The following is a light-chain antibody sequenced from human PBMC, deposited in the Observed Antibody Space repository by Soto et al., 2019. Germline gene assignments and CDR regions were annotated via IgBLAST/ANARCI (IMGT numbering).Light chain of an antibody. J-gene: IGKJ4*01. CDR2: GAS. CDR1: QSVSSSY. V-gene: IGKV3-20*01. Sequence: EIVLTHSPGTLSLSPCERATLSFSASQSVSSSYLAWYQQKPGQAPRLLIYGASSRATGIPDRFSGSRSGTDFTLTISRLEPEDFAVYHCQQYSSSPLTFGGGTKVDIK. CDR3: QQYSSSPLT.